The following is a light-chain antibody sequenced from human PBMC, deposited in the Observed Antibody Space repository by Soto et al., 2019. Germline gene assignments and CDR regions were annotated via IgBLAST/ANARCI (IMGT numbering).Light chain of an antibody. CDR2: AAS. CDR1: QGISSY. CDR3: QQYYSYPLT. J-gene: IGKJ4*01. V-gene: IGKV1-8*01. Sequence: AIRMTQSPSSLSASTGDRVTITCRASQGISSYLAWYQQKPGKAPKLLIYAASTLQSGVPSRFSGSGSGTDFILTISCMQSEDFANYYCQQYYSYPLTFGGGTKVEIK.